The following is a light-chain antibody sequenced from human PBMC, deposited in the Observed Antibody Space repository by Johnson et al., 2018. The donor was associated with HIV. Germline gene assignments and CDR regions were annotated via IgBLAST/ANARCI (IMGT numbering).Light chain of an antibody. CDR2: YNN. CDR3: GTWDSSLSAYV. J-gene: IGLJ1*01. Sequence: QSVLTQPPSVSAAPGQKVTISCSGSSSNIGNNYVSCYQQLPGTAPKLLIYYNNKRPSGIPDRFSGSKSGTSATLDITGLQTGDEADYYCGTWDSSLSAYVVGKGTKVNVL. CDR1: SSNIGNNY. V-gene: IGLV1-51*01.